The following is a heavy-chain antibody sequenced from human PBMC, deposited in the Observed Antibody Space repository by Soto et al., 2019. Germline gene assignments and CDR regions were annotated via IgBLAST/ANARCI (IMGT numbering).Heavy chain of an antibody. D-gene: IGHD3-9*01. Sequence: GASVKVSCKASGYTFTGYYMHWVRQAPGQGLEWMGWINPNSGGTNYAQKFQGWVTMTRDTSISTAYMELSRLRSDDTAVYYCARGHPYYDILTGYYTGWFDPWGQGTLVTVSS. J-gene: IGHJ5*02. CDR2: INPNSGGT. V-gene: IGHV1-2*04. CDR1: GYTFTGYY. CDR3: ARGHPYYDILTGYYTGWFDP.